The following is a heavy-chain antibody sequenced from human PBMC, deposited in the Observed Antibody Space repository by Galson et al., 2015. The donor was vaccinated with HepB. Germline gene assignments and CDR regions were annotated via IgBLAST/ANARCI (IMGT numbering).Heavy chain of an antibody. CDR2: IWSNGSNK. CDR1: GFTFSSYG. D-gene: IGHD6-13*01. V-gene: IGHV3-33*01. J-gene: IGHJ4*02. Sequence: SLRLSCAASGFTFSSYGMHWVRQAPGKGLEWVAVIWSNGSNKDYADSVKGRFSISRDNSKNRLYLQMDSLRAEDTAVYYCARASGSTSGWWYWGRGTLVTVSS. CDR3: ARASGSTSGWWY.